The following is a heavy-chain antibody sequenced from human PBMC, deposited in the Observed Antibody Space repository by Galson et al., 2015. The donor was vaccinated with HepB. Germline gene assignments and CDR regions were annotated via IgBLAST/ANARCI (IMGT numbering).Heavy chain of an antibody. CDR2: ISGSGGST. CDR1: GFTFSSYA. Sequence: SLRLSCAASGFTFSSYAMSWVRQAPGKGLEWVSAISGSGGSTYYADSVKGRFTNSRDNSKNTLYLQMNSLRAEDTAVYYCAKNLPPTWIQLWFPLFDYWGQGTLVTVSS. D-gene: IGHD5-18*01. V-gene: IGHV3-23*01. J-gene: IGHJ4*02. CDR3: AKNLPPTWIQLWFPLFDY.